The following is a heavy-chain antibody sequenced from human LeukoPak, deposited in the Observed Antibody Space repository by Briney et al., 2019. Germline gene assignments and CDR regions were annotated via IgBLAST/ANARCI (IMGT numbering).Heavy chain of an antibody. D-gene: IGHD3-10*01. Sequence: GGSLRLSCAASGFTFSSYTMHWVRQAPGKGLEWVAVISYDGSNKYYADSVKGRFTISRDNSKNTLYLQMNSLRAEDTAVYYCARGLHYYYYGVDVWGQGTTVTVSS. CDR2: ISYDGSNK. V-gene: IGHV3-30-3*01. CDR3: ARGLHYYYYGVDV. CDR1: GFTFSSYT. J-gene: IGHJ6*02.